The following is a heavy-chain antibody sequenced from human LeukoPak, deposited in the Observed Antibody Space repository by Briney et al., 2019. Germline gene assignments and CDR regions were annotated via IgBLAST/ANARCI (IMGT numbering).Heavy chain of an antibody. CDR3: ARDGVYCSSTSCYWDNWFDP. D-gene: IGHD2-2*01. V-gene: IGHV3-21*01. Sequence: GGSLRLSCAASGFTFSSYSMNWVRQAPGKGLEWVSSISSGSSYIYYADSVKGRFTISRDNAKNSLYLQMNSLRAEDTAVYYCARDGVYCSSTSCYWDNWFDPWGQGTLVTVSS. CDR2: ISSGSSYI. CDR1: GFTFSSYS. J-gene: IGHJ5*02.